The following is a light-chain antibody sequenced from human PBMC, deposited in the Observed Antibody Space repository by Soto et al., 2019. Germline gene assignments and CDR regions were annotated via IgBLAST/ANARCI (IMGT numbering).Light chain of an antibody. Sequence: DIQMTQSPSTLSGAVGDRVTITSRASQTISSWLAWYQQKPGKAPKLLIYKASTLKSGVPSRFSGSGSGTEFTLTISSLQPDDFATYYCQHYNSYSEAFGQGNKV. CDR3: QHYNSYSEA. V-gene: IGKV1-5*03. J-gene: IGKJ1*01. CDR1: QTISSW. CDR2: KAS.